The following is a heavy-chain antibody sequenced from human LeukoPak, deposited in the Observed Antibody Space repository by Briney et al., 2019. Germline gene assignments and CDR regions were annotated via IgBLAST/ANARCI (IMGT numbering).Heavy chain of an antibody. D-gene: IGHD3-16*02. CDR1: GGSFSGYY. CDR2: INHSGST. CDR3: AREPPWGGNLNDAFDL. V-gene: IGHV4-34*01. Sequence: SETLSLTCAVHGGSFSGYYWSWIRQPPGKGLEWIGEINHSGSTNYNPSLKSRVTISVDTSKNQFSLKMASVTAADTAVYSCAREPPWGGNLNDAFDLWGHGTMVTVSS. J-gene: IGHJ3*01.